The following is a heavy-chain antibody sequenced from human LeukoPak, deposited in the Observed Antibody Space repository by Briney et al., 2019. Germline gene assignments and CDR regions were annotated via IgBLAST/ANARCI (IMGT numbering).Heavy chain of an antibody. D-gene: IGHD2-15*01. V-gene: IGHV1-18*03. CDR2: ISAYNGNT. Sequence: ASVKVSCKASGYTFTSYGISWVRQAPGQGLEWMGWISAYNGNTYYAPNLQGRVTMTTDISTSTAYMELRSLRSDDMAVYYCARDNLAAIAGWGLDYWGQGTLVTVSS. J-gene: IGHJ4*02. CDR3: ARDNLAAIAGWGLDY. CDR1: GYTFTSYG.